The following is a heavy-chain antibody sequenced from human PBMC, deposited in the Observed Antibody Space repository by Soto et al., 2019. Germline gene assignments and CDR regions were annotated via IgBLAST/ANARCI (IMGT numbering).Heavy chain of an antibody. J-gene: IGHJ3*01. V-gene: IGHV3-48*03. CDR1: GFTFSSHD. D-gene: IGHD2-15*01. Sequence: LRLSCAASGFTFSSHDMNWVRQAPGKGLEWVSHISNSRTTIYYTDSVKGRFTISRDNAKNSMYLQMNSLRAEDTAVYYCVRDPLYCSGGTCYSGRAFDVWGQGTMVTVSS. CDR2: ISNSRTTI. CDR3: VRDPLYCSGGTCYSGRAFDV.